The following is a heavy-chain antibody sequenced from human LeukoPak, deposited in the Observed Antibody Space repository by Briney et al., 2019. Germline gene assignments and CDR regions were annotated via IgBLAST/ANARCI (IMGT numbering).Heavy chain of an antibody. D-gene: IGHD3-22*01. V-gene: IGHV1-18*01. CDR3: ARDWYYYDSSGYYNFDY. CDR2: ISAYNGNT. J-gene: IGHJ4*02. CDR1: GYTFTSYG. Sequence: GASAKVSCKASGYTFTSYGISWVRQAPGQGLEWMGWISAYNGNTNYAQKLQGRVTMTTDTSTSTAYMELRSLRSDDTAVYYCARDWYYYDSSGYYNFDYWGQGTLVTVSS.